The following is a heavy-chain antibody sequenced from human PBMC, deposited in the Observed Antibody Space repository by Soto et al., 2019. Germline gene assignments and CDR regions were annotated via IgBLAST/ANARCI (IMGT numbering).Heavy chain of an antibody. V-gene: IGHV4-31*03. Sequence: SETLSLTCTVSGGSISSGGYYRSWIRQHPGEGLEWIGYIYYSGSTYYNPSLKSRVTISVDTSKNQFSLKLSSVTAADTAVYYCAREAGSYYGSLFYYGMDVWGQGTTVTVSS. CDR2: IYYSGST. J-gene: IGHJ6*02. D-gene: IGHD3-10*01. CDR3: AREAGSYYGSLFYYGMDV. CDR1: GGSISSGGYY.